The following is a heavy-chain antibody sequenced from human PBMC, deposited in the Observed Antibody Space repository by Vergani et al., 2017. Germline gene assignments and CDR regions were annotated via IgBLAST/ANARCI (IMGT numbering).Heavy chain of an antibody. CDR3: ARDCTSGGYPDNYGMDV. CDR1: GFTFSDFS. J-gene: IGHJ6*02. Sequence: VQLVESGGGLVKPGGSLRLSCAASGFTFSDFSMSWVRQAPGKGLEWVAFIGSSGPYINYADSVKGRFIISRDNTNNSLFLQLRSLRAEDAAVYYFARDCTSGGYPDNYGMDVWGQGATVTVSS. D-gene: IGHD2-8*01. V-gene: IGHV3-21*06. CDR2: IGSSGPYI.